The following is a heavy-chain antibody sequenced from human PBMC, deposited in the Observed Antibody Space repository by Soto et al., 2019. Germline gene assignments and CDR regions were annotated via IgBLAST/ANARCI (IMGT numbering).Heavy chain of an antibody. D-gene: IGHD3-22*01. V-gene: IGHV1-69*13. CDR3: ARGPFYYDSSGYPTHDAFDI. Sequence: ASVKVSCKASGGTFSSYAISWVRQAPGQGLEWMGGIIPIFGTANYAQKFQGRVTITADESTGTAYMELSSLRSEDTAVYYCARGPFYYDSSGYPTHDAFDIWGQGTMVTVSS. CDR1: GGTFSSYA. CDR2: IIPIFGTA. J-gene: IGHJ3*02.